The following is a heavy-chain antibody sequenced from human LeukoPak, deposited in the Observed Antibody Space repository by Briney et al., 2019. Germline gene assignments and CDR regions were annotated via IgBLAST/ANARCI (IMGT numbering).Heavy chain of an antibody. J-gene: IGHJ4*02. CDR1: GFTFSTYA. V-gene: IGHV3-30*04. CDR3: ARGVWTATQPIND. Sequence: GGSLRLSCAASGFTFSTYAMHWVRQAPAKGLDWVAVISNDGRDKYYADSVKGRFTISRDNSKNTLDLQMNSLRVDDTAVYYCARGVWTATQPINDWGQGTLVTVSS. CDR2: ISNDGRDK. D-gene: IGHD2-21*02.